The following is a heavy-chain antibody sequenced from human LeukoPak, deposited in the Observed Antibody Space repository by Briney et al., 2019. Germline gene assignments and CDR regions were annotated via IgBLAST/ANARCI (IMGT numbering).Heavy chain of an antibody. D-gene: IGHD2-8*01. CDR2: ITGSGGGT. CDR3: ARDLGYCTNGVCHTRFDY. CDR1: GFTFSSYA. J-gene: IGHJ4*02. V-gene: IGHV3-23*01. Sequence: GGSLRLSCAASGFTFSSYAMSWVRQAPGKGLEWVSAITGSGGGTYYADSMKGRFTVSRDNSQNTLYLQMNSLRAEDTAVYYCARDLGYCTNGVCHTRFDYWGQGTLVTVSS.